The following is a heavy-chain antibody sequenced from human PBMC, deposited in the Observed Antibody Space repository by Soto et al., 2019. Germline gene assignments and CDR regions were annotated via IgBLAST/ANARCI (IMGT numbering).Heavy chain of an antibody. Sequence: ASVKVSCKASGYSFSHHFMHWVRQVPGQGLEWMGWINSSNGGTKYSHKFQGRLTMTADTSTNTAYMELSRLTPDDTAIYFCAREAYSASFGYVTNPNWFDPWGQGTLVTVSS. V-gene: IGHV1-2*02. J-gene: IGHJ5*02. CDR1: GYSFSHHF. CDR3: AREAYSASFGYVTNPNWFDP. D-gene: IGHD2-2*03. CDR2: INSSNGGT.